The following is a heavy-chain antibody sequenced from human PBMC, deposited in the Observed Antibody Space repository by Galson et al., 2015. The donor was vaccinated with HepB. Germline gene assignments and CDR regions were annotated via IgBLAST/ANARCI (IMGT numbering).Heavy chain of an antibody. CDR3: ARDPVVVIGYFDF. J-gene: IGHJ4*02. CDR2: ISYDGSNK. V-gene: IGHV3-30-3*01. CDR1: GFTFSSYA. D-gene: IGHD3-22*01. Sequence: SLRLSCAASGFTFSSYAMHWVRQAPGKGLEWVAVISYDGSNKYYADSVKGRFTISRDNSKNTLYLQMNSLRAEDTAVYYCARDPVVVIGYFDFWGQGTLVTVSS.